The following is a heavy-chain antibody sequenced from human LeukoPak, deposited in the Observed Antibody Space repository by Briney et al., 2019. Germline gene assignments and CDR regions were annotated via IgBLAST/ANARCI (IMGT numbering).Heavy chain of an antibody. CDR1: GGSISSYY. CDR3: ASLYSGSY. Sequence: SETLSLTCTVSGGSISSYYWSWIRQPPGKGLEWIGYIYYSGSTYYRPSLKSRLTISADTSKNQFSLKLSSVIAADTAVYYCASLYSGSYWGQGTLVTVSS. V-gene: IGHV4-59*08. CDR2: IYYSGST. D-gene: IGHD1-26*01. J-gene: IGHJ4*02.